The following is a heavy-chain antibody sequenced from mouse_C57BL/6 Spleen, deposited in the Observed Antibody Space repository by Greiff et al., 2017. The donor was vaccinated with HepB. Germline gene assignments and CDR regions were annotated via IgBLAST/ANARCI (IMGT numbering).Heavy chain of an antibody. CDR2: ISYSGST. CDR1: GYSITSGYD. J-gene: IGHJ1*03. CDR3: AREGIYYYGSSYDWYFDV. D-gene: IGHD1-1*01. Sequence: EVKVEESGPGMVKPSQSLSLTCTVTGYSITSGYDWHWIRHFPGNKLEWMGYISYSGSTNYNPSLKSRISITHDTSKNHFFLKLNSVTTEDTATYYCAREGIYYYGSSYDWYFDVWGTGTTVTVSS. V-gene: IGHV3-1*01.